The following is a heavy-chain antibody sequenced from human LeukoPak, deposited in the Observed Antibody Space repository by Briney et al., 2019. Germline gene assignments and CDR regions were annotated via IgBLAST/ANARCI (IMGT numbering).Heavy chain of an antibody. CDR3: ASWSEQWLANFDY. D-gene: IGHD6-19*01. CDR1: GFTFSSNW. Sequence: PGGSLRLSCAASGFTFSSNWMSWVRQAPGKGLEWVSSISSSSSYIYYADSVKGRFTISRDNAKNSLYLQMNSLRAEDTAVYYCASWSEQWLANFDYWGQGTLVTVSS. J-gene: IGHJ4*02. CDR2: ISSSSSYI. V-gene: IGHV3-21*01.